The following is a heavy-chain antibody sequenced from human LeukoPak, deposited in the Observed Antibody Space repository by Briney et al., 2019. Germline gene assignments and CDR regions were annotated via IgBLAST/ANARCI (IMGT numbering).Heavy chain of an antibody. CDR3: ARGVPYDSWSGPHYSDY. CDR1: RFTLGTYW. CDR2: IKQDGSQE. D-gene: IGHD3-3*01. V-gene: IGHV3-7*01. J-gene: IGHJ4*02. Sequence: GGSLRLSCAASRFTLGTYWMSWFRQAPGKGLEWVAHIKQDGSQEYYVDSVKGRFTISRDSAKNSLYLQMNSLRAEDTAVYYCARGVPYDSWSGPHYSDYWGQGTLVTVSS.